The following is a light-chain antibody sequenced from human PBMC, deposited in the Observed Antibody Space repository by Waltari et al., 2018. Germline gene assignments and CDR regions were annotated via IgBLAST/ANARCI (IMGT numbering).Light chain of an antibody. V-gene: IGLV1-40*01. Sequence: QSVLTQPPSVSGAPGQRVTISCTGSDSNIGAGYDVHWYQQLPGTAPKPLIYVNPTRPSGVPDRFSGSKSGTSGSLAITGLQAEDEAYYYCQSYDRSLTGSWVFGGGTKLTVL. J-gene: IGLJ3*02. CDR1: DSNIGAGYD. CDR3: QSYDRSLTGSWV. CDR2: VNP.